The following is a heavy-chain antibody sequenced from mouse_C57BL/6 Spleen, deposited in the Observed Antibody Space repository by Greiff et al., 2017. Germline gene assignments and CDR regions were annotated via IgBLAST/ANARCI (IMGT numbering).Heavy chain of an antibody. J-gene: IGHJ3*01. CDR3: ARNYGPAWFAY. CDR2: ISYDGSN. CDR1: GYSITSGYY. Sequence: VQLKESGPGLVKPSQSLSLTCSVTGYSITSGYYWNWIRQFPGNKLEWMGYISYDGSNNYNPSLKNRISITRDTSKNQFFLKLNSVTTEDTATYYCARNYGPAWFAYWGQGTLVTVSA. D-gene: IGHD1-2*01. V-gene: IGHV3-6*01.